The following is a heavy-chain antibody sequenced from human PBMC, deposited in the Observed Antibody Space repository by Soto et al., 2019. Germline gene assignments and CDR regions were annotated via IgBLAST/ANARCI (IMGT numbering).Heavy chain of an antibody. CDR3: ARGDATKIVVTTYYAMDV. CDR2: IIPVFGTP. D-gene: IGHD3-22*01. CDR1: GGSLSNYG. Sequence: QVQLVQSGAEVKKPGSSVKVSCKASGGSLSNYGISWVRQAPGQGLEWMGAIIPVFGTPNYAQKFQDRVTITADESTTTCYMEVRSLTSEDTAVYYCARGDATKIVVTTYYAMDVWGQGTTVTVSS. J-gene: IGHJ6*02. V-gene: IGHV1-69*12.